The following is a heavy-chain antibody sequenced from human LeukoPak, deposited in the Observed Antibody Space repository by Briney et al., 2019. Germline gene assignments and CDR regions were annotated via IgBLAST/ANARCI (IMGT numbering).Heavy chain of an antibody. CDR1: GSSIINTYY. D-gene: IGHD6-25*01. CDR2: IHHSGNRFESGST. Sequence: SETLSLTCTVSGSSIINTYYWGWVRQSPGKGFEWIGSIHHSGNRFESGSTHYNPSLRSRVTVSADTSKNQFSLTLTSVTAADTAVYFCARNASSGFFNDWGQGILVTVSS. CDR3: ARNASSGFFND. J-gene: IGHJ1*01. V-gene: IGHV4-28*01.